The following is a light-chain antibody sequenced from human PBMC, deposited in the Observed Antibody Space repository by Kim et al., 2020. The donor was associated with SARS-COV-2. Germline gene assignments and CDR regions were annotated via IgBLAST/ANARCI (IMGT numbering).Light chain of an antibody. CDR3: QQSYSTPWT. Sequence: DSVGDRVTITCRASQSISSYLNWYQQKPGKAPKLLIYAASSLQSGVPSRFSGSGSGTDFTLTISSLQPEDFATYYCQQSYSTPWTFGQGTKVDIK. J-gene: IGKJ1*01. CDR1: QSISSY. V-gene: IGKV1-39*01. CDR2: AAS.